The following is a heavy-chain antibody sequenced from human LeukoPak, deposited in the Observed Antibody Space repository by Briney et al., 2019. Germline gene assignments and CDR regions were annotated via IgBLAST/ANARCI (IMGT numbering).Heavy chain of an antibody. CDR3: AKPMGGIVVVPAAPAGGWFDP. D-gene: IGHD2-2*01. CDR2: ISYDGSNK. Sequence: GGSLRLSCAASGFTFSSYAMSWVRQAPGKGLEWVAVISYDGSNKYYADSVKGRFTVSRDNSKNTLYLQMNSLRAEDTAVYYCAKPMGGIVVVPAAPAGGWFDPWGQGTLVTVSS. J-gene: IGHJ5*02. CDR1: GFTFSSYA. V-gene: IGHV3-30*18.